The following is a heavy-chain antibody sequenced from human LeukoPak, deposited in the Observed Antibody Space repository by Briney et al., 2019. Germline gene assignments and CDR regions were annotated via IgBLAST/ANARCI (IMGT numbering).Heavy chain of an antibody. D-gene: IGHD3-3*01. Sequence: PSETLSLXCTVSGGSISSYYWSWIRQPPGKGLEWIGYIYYSGSTNYNPSLKSRVTISVDTSKNQFSLKLSSVTAADTAVYYCARSDFWSGYRYYYYYYMDVWGKGTTVTVSS. CDR2: IYYSGST. J-gene: IGHJ6*03. CDR1: GGSISSYY. V-gene: IGHV4-59*01. CDR3: ARSDFWSGYRYYYYYYMDV.